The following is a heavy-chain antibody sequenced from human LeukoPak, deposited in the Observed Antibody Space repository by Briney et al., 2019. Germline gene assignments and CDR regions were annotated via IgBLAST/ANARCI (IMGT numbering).Heavy chain of an antibody. CDR3: ARAPIVRGVIITWFDP. J-gene: IGHJ5*02. D-gene: IGHD3-10*02. CDR1: GGSFSGYY. CDR2: INHSGST. Sequence: PSETLSLTCAVYGGSFSGYYWSWIRQPPGKGLEWIGEINHSGSTNYNPSLKSRVTISVDTSKNQFSLKLSSVTAADTAVYYCARAPIVRGVIITWFDPWGQGTLVTVSS. V-gene: IGHV4-34*01.